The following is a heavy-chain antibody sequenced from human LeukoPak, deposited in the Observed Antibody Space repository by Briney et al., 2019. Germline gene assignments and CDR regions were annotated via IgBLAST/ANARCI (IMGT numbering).Heavy chain of an antibody. CDR2: IIPIFGTA. CDR3: AVWLMDTAMVKDFNY. CDR1: GGTFSSYA. V-gene: IGHV1-69*05. D-gene: IGHD5-18*01. J-gene: IGHJ4*02. Sequence: SVKVSCKASGGTFSSYAISWVRQAPGQGLEWMGRIIPIFGTANYAQKFQGRVTITTDESTSTAYMELSSLRSEDTAVYYCAVWLMDTAMVKDFNYWGQGTLVTVSS.